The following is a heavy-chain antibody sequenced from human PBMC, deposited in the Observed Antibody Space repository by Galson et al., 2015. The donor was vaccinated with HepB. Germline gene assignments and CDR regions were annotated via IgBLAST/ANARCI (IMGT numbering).Heavy chain of an antibody. CDR3: AGSGNDGASFGY. CDR2: INAGNGNT. V-gene: IGHV1-3*01. D-gene: IGHD1-1*01. CDR1: GYTFTSYY. J-gene: IGHJ4*02. Sequence: SVKVSCKASGYTFTSYYMHWVRQAPGQRLEWMGWINAGNGNTKYSQKFQGRVTITRDTSASTAYMELSSLRSEDTAVYYCAGSGNDGASFGYWGQGTLVTVSS.